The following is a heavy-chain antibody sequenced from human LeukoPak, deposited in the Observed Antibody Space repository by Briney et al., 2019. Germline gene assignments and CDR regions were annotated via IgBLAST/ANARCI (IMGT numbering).Heavy chain of an antibody. J-gene: IGHJ4*02. Sequence: GGSLRLSCAASGFTVSSNYMSWVRQPPGKGLEWVSVIYSGGSTYYADSVKGRFTISRDNSKNTLYLQMNSLRAEDTAVYYCARSSSIAARYFDYWGQGTLVTVS. D-gene: IGHD6-6*01. CDR2: IYSGGST. CDR3: ARSSSIAARYFDY. CDR1: GFTVSSNY. V-gene: IGHV3-66*02.